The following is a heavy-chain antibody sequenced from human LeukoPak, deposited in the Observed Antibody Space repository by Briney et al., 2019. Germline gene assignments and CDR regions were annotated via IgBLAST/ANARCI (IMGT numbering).Heavy chain of an antibody. J-gene: IGHJ4*02. CDR3: AKGPSITMVRVLDY. Sequence: GRSLRLSCAASGFTFSSYGMHWVRQAPGKGLEWVAVISYDGSNKYYADSVKGRFTISRDNSKNTLYLQMNSLRAEDTAVYYCAKGPSITMVRVLDYWGQGTLVTVSS. CDR2: ISYDGSNK. V-gene: IGHV3-30*18. D-gene: IGHD3-10*01. CDR1: GFTFSSYG.